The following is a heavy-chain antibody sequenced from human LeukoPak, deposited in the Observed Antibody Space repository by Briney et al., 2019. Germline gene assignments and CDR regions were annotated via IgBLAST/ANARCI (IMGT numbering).Heavy chain of an antibody. Sequence: QPGESLRLSCAASGFTFSSYAMSWVRQAPGKGLEWVSRITGSGGNTYYADSVKGRFTISRDNSKNTLFLQMNGLRAEDTAIYYCATSLIGYGQVPPIDYWGQGTLVTVSS. CDR1: GFTFSSYA. D-gene: IGHD2/OR15-2a*01. J-gene: IGHJ4*02. CDR2: ITGSGGNT. V-gene: IGHV3-23*01. CDR3: ATSLIGYGQVPPIDY.